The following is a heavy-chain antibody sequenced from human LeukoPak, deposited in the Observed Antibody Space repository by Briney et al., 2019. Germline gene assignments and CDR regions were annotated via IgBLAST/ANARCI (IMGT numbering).Heavy chain of an antibody. CDR2: IYYRGRT. V-gene: IGHV4-39*01. CDR3: ARQKILDDNYDSSGYNVDQ. CDR1: NGSIITSSYY. J-gene: IGHJ4*02. Sequence: SETLSLTCTVSNGSIITSSYYWGWIRQPPGKGLEWIGSIYYRGRTYYNPSLKIRVTISADTSKNQFSLNLSSVTASDTAVYYCARQKILDDNYDSSGYNVDQWGQGSLVTVSS. D-gene: IGHD3-22*01.